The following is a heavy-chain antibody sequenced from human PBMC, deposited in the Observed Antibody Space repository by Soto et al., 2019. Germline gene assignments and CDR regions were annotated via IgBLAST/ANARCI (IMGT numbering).Heavy chain of an antibody. Sequence: QVQLQESGPGLVKPSGTLSLTCAVSGGSISSSNWWSWVRQPPGKGLEWIGEIYRSGSTNYNPSLKSRVTISVDKSKNQFSLKLSSVTAADTAVYYCASLLGGSYYREDFDYWGQGTLVTVSS. CDR3: ASLLGGSYYREDFDY. CDR2: IYRSGST. V-gene: IGHV4-4*02. J-gene: IGHJ4*02. CDR1: GGSISSSNW. D-gene: IGHD1-26*01.